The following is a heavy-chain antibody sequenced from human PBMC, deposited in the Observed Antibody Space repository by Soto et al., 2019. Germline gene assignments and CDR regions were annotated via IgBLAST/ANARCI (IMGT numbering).Heavy chain of an antibody. CDR2: IYHTGTT. V-gene: IGHV4-4*02. D-gene: IGHD2-21*01. J-gene: IGHJ4*02. CDR1: GGSISDNW. Sequence: QVQLQESGPGLVKPSGTLSLTCAVSGGSISDNWWSWVRQPPGKGLEWIGEIYHTGTTHYNPSLWSRVTISSDKSKNQFALKLSSVPAADTAVYYCARHRAVPRTRGFDYWGQGTRVTVSS. CDR3: ARHRAVPRTRGFDY.